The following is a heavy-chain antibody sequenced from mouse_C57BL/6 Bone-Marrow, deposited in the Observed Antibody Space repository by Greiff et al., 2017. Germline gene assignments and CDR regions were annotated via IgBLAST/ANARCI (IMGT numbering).Heavy chain of an antibody. V-gene: IGHV1-50*01. D-gene: IGHD1-1*01. CDR2: IDPSDSYT. J-gene: IGHJ4*01. Sequence: QVQLQQPGAELVKPGASVKLSCKASGYTFTSYWMQWVKQRPGQGLEWIGEIDPSDSYTNYNQKFKGKATLTVDTSSSTAYMQLSRLTSEDSAVYYCARCNYHSSFDAMDYWGQAASVTAST. CDR3: ARCNYHSSFDAMDY. CDR1: GYTFTSYW.